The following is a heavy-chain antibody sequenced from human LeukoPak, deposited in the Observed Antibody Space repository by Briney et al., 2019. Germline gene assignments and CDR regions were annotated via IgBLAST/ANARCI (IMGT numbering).Heavy chain of an antibody. CDR3: ARDRIVYSYGTHPVDY. CDR2: ISYDGSNK. V-gene: IGHV3-30*04. CDR1: GFTFSSYA. Sequence: GWSLRLSCAASGFTFSSYAMHWVRQAPGKGLEWVAVISYDGSNKYYADSVKGRFTISRDNSKNTLYLQMNSLRAEDTAVYYCARDRIVYSYGTHPVDYWGQGTLVTVSS. D-gene: IGHD5-18*01. J-gene: IGHJ4*02.